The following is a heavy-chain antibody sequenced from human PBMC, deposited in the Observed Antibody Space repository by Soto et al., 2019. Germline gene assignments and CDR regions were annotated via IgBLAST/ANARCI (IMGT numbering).Heavy chain of an antibody. V-gene: IGHV3-74*01. CDR3: ARGIQYRYGMDV. CDR2: INGDASNA. Sequence: EVQLVESGGTLVQPGGSLRLSCAAAGFTFTNYWMHWVRQAPGKGLVWVSRINGDASNAFYPDSVKGRFTISRDNAKNTVYLQLNGLGAEDTAVYYCARGIQYRYGMDVWGQGTTVTVSS. J-gene: IGHJ6*02. D-gene: IGHD4-4*01. CDR1: GFTFTNYW.